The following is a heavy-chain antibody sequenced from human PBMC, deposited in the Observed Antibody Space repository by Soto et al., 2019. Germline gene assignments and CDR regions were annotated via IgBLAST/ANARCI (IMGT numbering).Heavy chain of an antibody. Sequence: LSLTCTVSGGSISSGDYYWSWIRQPPGKGLEWIGYIYYSGSTYYNPSLKSRVTISVDTSKNQFSLKLSSVTAADTAVYYCARVPPRPETLYFDYWGQGTLVTVSS. J-gene: IGHJ4*02. CDR1: GGSISSGDYY. CDR3: ARVPPRPETLYFDY. V-gene: IGHV4-30-4*01. CDR2: IYYSGST.